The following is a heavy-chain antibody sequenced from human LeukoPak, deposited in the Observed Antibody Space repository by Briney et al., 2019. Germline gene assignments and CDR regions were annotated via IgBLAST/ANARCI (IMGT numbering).Heavy chain of an antibody. CDR2: IITIVSTA. CDR3: ARDQKVASMVRGVGGNWFDP. D-gene: IGHD3-10*01. V-gene: IGHV1-69*13. J-gene: IGHJ5*02. Sequence: GASVKLSCKVSAPTFSSYAISWVRQAHKRVLEWMGSIITIVSTANYAQKIQGRVTITADESKSTVYMELSSLRCKDTAVYYCARDQKVASMVRGVGGNWFDPWGQGTRVTVSA. CDR1: APTFSSYA.